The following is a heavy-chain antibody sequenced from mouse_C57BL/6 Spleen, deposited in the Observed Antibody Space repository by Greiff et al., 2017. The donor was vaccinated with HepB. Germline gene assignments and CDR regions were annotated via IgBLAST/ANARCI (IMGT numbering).Heavy chain of an antibody. V-gene: IGHV7-3*01. D-gene: IGHD6-1*01. CDR1: GFTFTDYY. Sequence: EVKLVESGGGLVQPGGSLSLSCAASGFTFTDYYMSWVRQPPGKALEWLGFIRNKANGYTTEYSASVKGRFTISRDNSQSILYLQMNALRAEDSASGKGWVTIYRDKSQSILYLQMNALRAEDSATYYCARGRGGYYVVDWYFDVWGTGTTVTVSS. J-gene: IGHJ1*03. CDR3: WVTIYRDKSQSILYLQMNALRAEDSATYYCARGRGGYYVVDWYFDV. CDR2: IRNKANGYTT.